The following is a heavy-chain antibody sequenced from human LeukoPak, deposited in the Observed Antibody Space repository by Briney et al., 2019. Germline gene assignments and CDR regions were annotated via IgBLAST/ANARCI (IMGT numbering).Heavy chain of an antibody. V-gene: IGHV3-30*03. CDR1: GFTFSSYW. CDR2: TSSDLNVK. D-gene: IGHD3-10*01. Sequence: TGGSLRLSCAASGFTFSSYWMSWVRQAPGKGLEWVAVTSSDLNVKLYADSVKGRFTISRDNSRSTLYLQMNSLRPEDTAIYYCAREGYYGSGSPPSLYFDYWGQGTLVTVSS. CDR3: AREGYYGSGSPPSLYFDY. J-gene: IGHJ4*02.